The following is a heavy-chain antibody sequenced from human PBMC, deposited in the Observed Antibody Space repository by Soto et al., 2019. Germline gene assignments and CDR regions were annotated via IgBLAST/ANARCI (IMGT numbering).Heavy chain of an antibody. V-gene: IGHV4-59*01. CDR1: GGSISHYY. Sequence: PSETLSLTCSVSGGSISHYYWSWIRQSPGKGLEWIGYAYYSGSTDYNPSLKSLVTMAVDTSKNQVSLKLNSVTTADTAVYYCARDRSTYGGGGTGEVKENWFDPWGPGTLVTVSS. J-gene: IGHJ5*02. CDR2: AYYSGST. D-gene: IGHD2-8*01. CDR3: ARDRSTYGGGGTGEVKENWFDP.